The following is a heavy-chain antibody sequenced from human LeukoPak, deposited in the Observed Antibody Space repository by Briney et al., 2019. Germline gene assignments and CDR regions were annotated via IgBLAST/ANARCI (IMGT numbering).Heavy chain of an antibody. CDR2: INPNSGGT. CDR1: GYTFTGYY. J-gene: IGHJ4*02. CDR3: ASLRRYCSSTSCYEI. V-gene: IGHV1-2*02. D-gene: IGHD2-2*01. Sequence: APVKVSCKASGYTFTGYYMHWVRQAPGQGLEWMGWINPNSGGTNYAQKFQGRVTMTRDTSISTAYMELSRLRSDDTAVYYCASLRRYCSSTSCYEIWGQGTLVTVSS.